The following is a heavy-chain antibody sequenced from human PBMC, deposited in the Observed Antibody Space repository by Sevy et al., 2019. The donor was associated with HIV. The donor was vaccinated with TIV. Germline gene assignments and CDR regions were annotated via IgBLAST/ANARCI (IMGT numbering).Heavy chain of an antibody. CDR2: ISSSSSTI. CDR3: AVPAVAGTSPFDY. CDR1: GFTFSSYS. J-gene: IGHJ4*02. V-gene: IGHV3-48*01. D-gene: IGHD6-19*01. Sequence: GGSLRLSCAASGFTFSSYSMNWVRQAPGKGLEWVSYISSSSSTIYYADSVKGRFTISRDNAKNTLYLQMNSLRAEDTAVYYCAVPAVAGTSPFDYWGQGTLVTVSS.